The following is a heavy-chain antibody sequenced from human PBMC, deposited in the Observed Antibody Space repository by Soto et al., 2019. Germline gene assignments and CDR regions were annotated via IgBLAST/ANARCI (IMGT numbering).Heavy chain of an antibody. CDR1: GGSISRTNW. CDR2: IYHTGGT. J-gene: IGHJ5*02. D-gene: IGHD3-10*01. CDR3: AREGYYYGSGSYGNWFDP. Sequence: PSETQYITFAVSGGSISRTNWWRRVHHPPGKGLEWIGEIYHTGGTNYNPSLESRVTMSVDKSKNQFSLKLSSVTAADTAVYYCAREGYYYGSGSYGNWFDPWGQGTLVTVS. V-gene: IGHV4-4*02.